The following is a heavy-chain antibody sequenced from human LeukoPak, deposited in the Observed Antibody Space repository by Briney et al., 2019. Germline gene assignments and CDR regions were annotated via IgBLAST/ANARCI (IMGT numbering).Heavy chain of an antibody. CDR2: IIPILGIA. V-gene: IGHV1-69*04. D-gene: IGHD2-21*01. Sequence: SVKVSFKASGGTFSSYAISWVRQAPGQGLEWVGRIIPILGIANYAQKFQGRVTITADKSTSTAYMELSSLRSEDTAVYYCAREPPGVAHKGFDYWGQGTLVTVSS. CDR3: AREPPGVAHKGFDY. J-gene: IGHJ4*02. CDR1: GGTFSSYA.